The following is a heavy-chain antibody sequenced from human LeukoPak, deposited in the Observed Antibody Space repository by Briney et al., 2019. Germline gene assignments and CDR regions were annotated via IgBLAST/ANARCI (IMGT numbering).Heavy chain of an antibody. CDR1: GFTFSSSA. Sequence: GGSLRLSCAASGFTFSSSAMHWVRQAPGKGLEWVAVISYDGSYKNYADSVKGRFTISRDDAKNTLYLQMNSLRAEDTALYCCARERTGAGRSFDYWGQGTPVTVSS. CDR3: ARERTGAGRSFDY. V-gene: IGHV3-30-3*01. D-gene: IGHD2-8*02. J-gene: IGHJ4*02. CDR2: ISYDGSYK.